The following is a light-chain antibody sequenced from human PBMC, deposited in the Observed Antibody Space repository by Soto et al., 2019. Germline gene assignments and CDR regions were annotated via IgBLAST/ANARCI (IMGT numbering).Light chain of an antibody. CDR1: SSNIGSNV. Sequence: QSVLSQPPSASGTPGQRVTISCSGRSSNIGSNVVNRYQQFPGTAPKLLIYSDYQRPSGVPDRFSGSRSGTSASLAISGLQSEDEADYYCAAWDGSLNAILFGGGTQLTVL. J-gene: IGLJ2*01. V-gene: IGLV1-44*01. CDR2: SDY. CDR3: AAWDGSLNAIL.